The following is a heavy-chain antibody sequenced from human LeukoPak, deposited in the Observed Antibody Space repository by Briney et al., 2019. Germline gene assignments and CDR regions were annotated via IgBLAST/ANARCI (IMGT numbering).Heavy chain of an antibody. CDR2: IYYSGST. J-gene: IGHJ3*02. D-gene: IGHD2-15*01. V-gene: IGHV4-38-2*01. Sequence: SETLSLTCAVSGYSISSGYYWGWIRQPPGKGLEWIGSIYYSGSTYYNPSLKSRVTISVDTSKNQFSLKLSSVTAADTAVYYCARHKEDLRSLVAFDIWGQGTMVTVSS. CDR3: ARHKEDLRSLVAFDI. CDR1: GYSISSGYY.